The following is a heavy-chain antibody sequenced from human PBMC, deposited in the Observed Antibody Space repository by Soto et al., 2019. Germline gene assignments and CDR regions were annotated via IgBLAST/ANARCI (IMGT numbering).Heavy chain of an antibody. V-gene: IGHV1-46*01. CDR1: GYSFTPTY. CDR3: ALRVVTYYDN. J-gene: IGHJ4*02. D-gene: IGHD2-21*02. CDR2: INPAGGTT. Sequence: QVQLVQSGAEVKKPGASVRISCRASGYSFTPTYVHWVRQAPGQGPEWMGIINPAGGTTYYAQKFQGRLTITGDTSTDTVFMDLNDLTSEDTAVYFCALRVVTYYDNWGQGTLLTVSS.